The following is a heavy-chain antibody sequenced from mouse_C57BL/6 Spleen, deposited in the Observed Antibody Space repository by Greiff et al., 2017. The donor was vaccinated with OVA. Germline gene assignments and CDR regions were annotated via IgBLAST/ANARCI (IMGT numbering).Heavy chain of an antibody. J-gene: IGHJ2*01. V-gene: IGHV1-53*01. D-gene: IGHD2-1*01. CDR2: INPSNGAT. CDR3: ARKEGYYGNYEDY. CDR1: GYTFTSYW. Sequence: QVQLQQPGTELVQPGASVKLSCKASGYTFTSYWMHWVKQRPGQGLEWIGNINPSNGATNYNEKFKSKATLTVDKSSSTAYMQLSSLTSENSAVYYCARKEGYYGNYEDYWGQGTTLTVSS.